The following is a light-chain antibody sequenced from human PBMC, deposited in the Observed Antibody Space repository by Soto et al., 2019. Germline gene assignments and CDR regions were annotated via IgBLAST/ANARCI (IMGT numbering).Light chain of an antibody. CDR3: QQRSNLPRT. V-gene: IGKV3-11*01. CDR2: DAF. Sequence: SVLLVGRGTMNKTPDERATLSCVASQSLSSYLAWYQQKPGQAPRLLIYDAFNRATGIPARFSGSGSGTDFTLTISSLEPEDFAVYYCQQRSNLPRTFA. CDR1: QSLSSY. J-gene: IGKJ1*01.